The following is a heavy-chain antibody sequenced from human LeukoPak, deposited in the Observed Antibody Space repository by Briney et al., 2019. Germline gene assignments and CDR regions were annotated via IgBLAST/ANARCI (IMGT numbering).Heavy chain of an antibody. V-gene: IGHV3-33*01. CDR1: GFTFRNHG. Sequence: GGSLRLSCAASGFTFRNHGMHWVRQAPGKGLEWVAIIWYDGSNAYYADSVKGRFTVSRDNSKKVLYLQMNSLRVEDTAVYYCARDRGAGKCYDYWGQGTQVTVSS. D-gene: IGHD4/OR15-4a*01. J-gene: IGHJ4*02. CDR3: ARDRGAGKCYDY. CDR2: IWYDGSNA.